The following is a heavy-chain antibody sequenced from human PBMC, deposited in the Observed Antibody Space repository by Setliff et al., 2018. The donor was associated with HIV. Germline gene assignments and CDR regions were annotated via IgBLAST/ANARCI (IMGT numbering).Heavy chain of an antibody. V-gene: IGHV4-59*08. J-gene: IGHJ4*02. D-gene: IGHD3-9*01. CDR3: ARQDIPTGYYLFDY. Sequence: SETLSLTCTVSGGSISGYYWSWIRQPPGTGLEWLGCIYSGGSTNYNPSLESRVTISLDTSKNQFSLRLTSVTAADTALYYCARQDIPTGYYLFDYWGQGTQVTVSS. CDR1: GGSISGYY. CDR2: IYSGGST.